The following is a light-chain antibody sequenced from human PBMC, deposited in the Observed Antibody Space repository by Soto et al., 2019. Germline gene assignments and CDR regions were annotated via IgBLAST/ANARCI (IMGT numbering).Light chain of an antibody. Sequence: QSALTQPASVSGSPGQSVTIPCTGTNSDLGNYKYVSWYQQYPGKPPQLLIYEVTNRPLGVSNRFSGSKSGNTASLTISGLQAEDDADYYCSSYTTTITVFGGGTQLTVL. CDR2: EVT. CDR1: NSDLGNYKY. CDR3: SSYTTTITV. V-gene: IGLV2-14*01. J-gene: IGLJ3*02.